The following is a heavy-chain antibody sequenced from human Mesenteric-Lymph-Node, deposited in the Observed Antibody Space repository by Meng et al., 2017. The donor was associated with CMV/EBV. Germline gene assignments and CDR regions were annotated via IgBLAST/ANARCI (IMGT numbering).Heavy chain of an antibody. CDR3: TTVDY. J-gene: IGHJ4*02. V-gene: IGHV3-74*01. Sequence: GESLKISCAASGFTFSSYWMHWVRQAPGKGLVWVSRINSDGSSTSYADSVKGRFTISRDNAKNTLYLQMNSLRAEDTAVYYCTTVDYWGQGTLVTVSS. CDR1: GFTFSSYW. CDR2: INSDGSST.